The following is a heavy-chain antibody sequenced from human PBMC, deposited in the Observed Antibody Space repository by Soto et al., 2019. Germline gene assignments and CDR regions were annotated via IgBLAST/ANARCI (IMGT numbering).Heavy chain of an antibody. CDR2: IYPGDSDT. Sequence: GESLKISCKGSGYSFTSYWIGWVRQMPGKGLEWMGIIYPGDSDTRYSPSFQGQVTISADKSISTAYLKLSSVTAADTAVYYCARDRTETTYYYGSGSYYHSGDYGMDVWGQGTTVTVSS. CDR1: GYSFTSYW. D-gene: IGHD3-10*01. CDR3: ARDRTETTYYYGSGSYYHSGDYGMDV. J-gene: IGHJ6*02. V-gene: IGHV5-51*01.